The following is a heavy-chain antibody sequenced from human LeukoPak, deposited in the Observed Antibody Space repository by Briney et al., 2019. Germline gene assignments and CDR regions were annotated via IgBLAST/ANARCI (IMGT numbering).Heavy chain of an antibody. V-gene: IGHV4-4*07. CDR1: GDSISSFY. CDR2: IYTSGST. Sequence: SETLSLTCTVSGDSISSFYWSWIRQPAGKGLEWIGRIYTSGSTNYNPSLKSRVTMSVNPSKNQFSLNLSSVTAADTAMFYWARWNRRRGWFEPWGQGTLVTVSS. J-gene: IGHJ5*02. D-gene: IGHD1-1*01. CDR3: ARWNRRRGWFEP.